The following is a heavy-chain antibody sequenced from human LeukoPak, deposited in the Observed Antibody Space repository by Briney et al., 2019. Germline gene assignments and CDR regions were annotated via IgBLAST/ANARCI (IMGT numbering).Heavy chain of an antibody. D-gene: IGHD1-1*01. CDR2: ISSGSSTI. CDR3: ARIHNLGILAHFDY. Sequence: GGSLRLSCAASGFRFNEYSMNWVRQAPGKGLEWISYISSGSSTIFYADSVRGRFTISRDDAKNSLYLQMNSLRAEDTAVYYCARIHNLGILAHFDYWGQGTLVTVSS. CDR1: GFRFNEYS. V-gene: IGHV3-48*04. J-gene: IGHJ4*02.